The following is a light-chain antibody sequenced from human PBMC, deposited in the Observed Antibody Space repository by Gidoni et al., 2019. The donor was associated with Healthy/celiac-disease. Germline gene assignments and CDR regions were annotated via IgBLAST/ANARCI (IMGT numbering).Light chain of an antibody. Sequence: EIVLTQSPGTLSLSPGESATLSCRASQSVSSSYLAWYQQKPGQAPRLLIYGASSRATGIPDRFSGSGSGTDFTLTISRLEPEDFAVYYCQQYGSSLWTFGQXTKVEIK. J-gene: IGKJ1*01. CDR1: QSVSSSY. CDR2: GAS. CDR3: QQYGSSLWT. V-gene: IGKV3-20*01.